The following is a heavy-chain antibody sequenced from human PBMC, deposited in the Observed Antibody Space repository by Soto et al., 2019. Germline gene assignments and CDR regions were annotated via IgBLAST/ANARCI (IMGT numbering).Heavy chain of an antibody. V-gene: IGHV3-30-3*01. J-gene: IGHJ6*02. CDR2: ISYDGSNK. CDR3: ARDLGLYVRYYYYGMDV. D-gene: IGHD3-10*02. CDR1: GFMFSTYA. Sequence: GGSLRLSCAASGFMFSTYAMHWVRQAPGQGLDWVAVISYDGSNKYSADSVKGRLTISRDNSKNTVYLQVNSLTAEDTAVYYCARDLGLYVRYYYYGMDVWGQGTTVTVSS.